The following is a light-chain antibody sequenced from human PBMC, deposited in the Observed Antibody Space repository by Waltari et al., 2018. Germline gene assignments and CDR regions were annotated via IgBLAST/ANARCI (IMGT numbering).Light chain of an antibody. Sequence: QSVLTQPPSVSAAPGQRVTISCPGGRSNIGNNYVSWYRQFPGPAPKLPIYENTERPSGIPGRFSGSKSGTSATLDITGLQAGDEADYYCGTWDSSLSGAVFGGGTHLTVL. V-gene: IGLV1-51*02. J-gene: IGLJ7*01. CDR2: ENT. CDR3: GTWDSSLSGAV. CDR1: RSNIGNNY.